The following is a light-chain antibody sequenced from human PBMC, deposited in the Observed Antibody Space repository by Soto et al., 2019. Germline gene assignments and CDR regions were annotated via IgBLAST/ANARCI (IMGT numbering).Light chain of an antibody. V-gene: IGKV3-11*01. CDR2: GAS. CDR1: QNVRTF. CDR3: QQHSHWPPWT. J-gene: IGKJ1*01. Sequence: EVVFTQSPATLSLSPGERATLSCRASQNVRTFLDWYQQKPGQAPRLLIYGASNRATGIPARFSGSGSGTEFTLTISSLEPADFAVYYCQQHSHWPPWTFGQGTRVEIQ.